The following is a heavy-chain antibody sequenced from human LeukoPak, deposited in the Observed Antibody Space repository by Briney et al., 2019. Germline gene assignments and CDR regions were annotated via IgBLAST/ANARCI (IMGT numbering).Heavy chain of an antibody. CDR2: ISGSGGST. Sequence: GGSLRLSCAASGFTFSSHAMSWVRQAPGKGLEWVSGISGSGGSTYYADSVKGRFTISRDNSKNSLYLQMNSLRAEDTVVYYCASLQRGYSSGWFDAFDIWGQGTMVTVSS. CDR1: GFTFSSHA. CDR3: ASLQRGYSSGWFDAFDI. J-gene: IGHJ3*02. V-gene: IGHV3-23*01. D-gene: IGHD6-19*01.